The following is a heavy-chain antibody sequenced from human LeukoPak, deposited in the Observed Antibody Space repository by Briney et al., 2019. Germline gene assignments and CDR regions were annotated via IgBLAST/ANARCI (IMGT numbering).Heavy chain of an antibody. V-gene: IGHV3-53*01. CDR3: ARGGAPIAAAGTYYFDY. CDR1: GFTVSSNY. CDR2: IYSGGST. J-gene: IGHJ4*02. D-gene: IGHD6-13*01. Sequence: GGSLRLSCAASGFTVSSNYMSCVRQAPGKGLEWVSVIYSGGSTYYADSVKGRFTISRDNSKNTLYLQMNSLRAEDTAVYYCARGGAPIAAAGTYYFDYWGQGTLVTVSS.